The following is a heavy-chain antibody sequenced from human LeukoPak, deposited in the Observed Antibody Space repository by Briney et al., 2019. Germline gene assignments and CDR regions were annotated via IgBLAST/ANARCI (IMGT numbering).Heavy chain of an antibody. V-gene: IGHV4-59*02. Sequence: SETLSLTCTVSGGSVSSYYGSWIRQPPGKVLEWIGYIYYSGSTNYNPSLRSRVTISVDTSKNQFSLKLSSVTAADTAVYYCARENGYKYDYWGQGTPVTVSS. CDR1: GGSVSSYY. J-gene: IGHJ4*02. D-gene: IGHD5-24*01. CDR2: IYYSGST. CDR3: ARENGYKYDY.